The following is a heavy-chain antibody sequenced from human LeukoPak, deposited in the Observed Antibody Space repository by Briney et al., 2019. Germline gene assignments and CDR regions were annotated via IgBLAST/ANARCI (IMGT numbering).Heavy chain of an antibody. D-gene: IGHD1-26*01. J-gene: IGHJ3*01. V-gene: IGHV3-11*05. Sequence: RGSPRLSCAASGFTFSDYYMNWIRQAPGKGLEWVSYISSSSSYTNSADSVKGRFTISRDNAENSLYLQMSSLRAEDTAVYYCARAIREAFDLWGERPILPVSS. CDR1: GFTFSDYY. CDR2: ISSSSSYT. CDR3: ARAIREAFDL.